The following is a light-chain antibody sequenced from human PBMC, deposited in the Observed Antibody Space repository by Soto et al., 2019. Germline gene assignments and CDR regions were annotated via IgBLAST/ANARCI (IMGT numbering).Light chain of an antibody. J-gene: IGKJ2*01. CDR2: GAY. V-gene: IGKV3-15*01. CDR1: QSVSSN. Sequence: EIVMTQSPATLSVSPGEGATLSCRASQSVSSNLAWYQQKPGQAPRLLIYGAYIRATGIPARISGSGSGTKFTLTISSLQSEDFAVYYCQQYNNWPYTFGQGTKLEIK. CDR3: QQYNNWPYT.